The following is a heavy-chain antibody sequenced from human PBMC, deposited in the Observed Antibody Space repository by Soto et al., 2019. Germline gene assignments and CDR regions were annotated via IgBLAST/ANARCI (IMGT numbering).Heavy chain of an antibody. V-gene: IGHV3-21*01. CDR2: ISSSSSYI. CDR1: GFTFSSYS. D-gene: IGHD2-15*01. Sequence: GGSLRLSXAASGFTFSSYSMNWVRQAPGKGLEWVSSISSSSSYIYYADSVKGRFTISRDNAKRSLYLQMMSLTAEDTAIYYCVRGGGGGLFDPWGQGTMVTVSS. CDR3: VRGGGGGLFDP. J-gene: IGHJ5*02.